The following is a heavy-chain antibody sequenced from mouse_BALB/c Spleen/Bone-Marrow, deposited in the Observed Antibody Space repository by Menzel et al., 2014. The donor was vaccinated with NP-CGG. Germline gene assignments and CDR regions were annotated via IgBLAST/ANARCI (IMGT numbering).Heavy chain of an antibody. D-gene: IGHD2-14*01. CDR3: ARMDRSSYAMDY. V-gene: IGHV2-2*02. Sequence: VMLVESGPGLVQPSQSLSITCTVSGFSLTSYGVHWVRQSPGKGLEWLGVIWSGGSTDYNAAFKSRLSISKDNSKSQVFFKMNSLQPNDTAIYYCARMDRSSYAMDYWGQGTSATVSS. CDR1: GFSLTSYG. J-gene: IGHJ4*01. CDR2: IWSGGST.